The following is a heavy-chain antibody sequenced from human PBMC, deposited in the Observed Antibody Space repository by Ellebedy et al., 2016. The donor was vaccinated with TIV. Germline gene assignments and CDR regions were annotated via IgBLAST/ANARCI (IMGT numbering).Heavy chain of an antibody. CDR1: GFTFSDYE. CDR2: TSGSGMTR. Sequence: GESLKISCAASGFTFSDYEMNWVRQAPGKGLDWVSYTSGSGMTRLYPDSVEGRFTISRDNAKNSLYLQMNSLRVEDSAVYYCARERNGNVGGGYGMDVWGQGTTVTVSS. V-gene: IGHV3-48*03. D-gene: IGHD1-1*01. J-gene: IGHJ6*02. CDR3: ARERNGNVGGGYGMDV.